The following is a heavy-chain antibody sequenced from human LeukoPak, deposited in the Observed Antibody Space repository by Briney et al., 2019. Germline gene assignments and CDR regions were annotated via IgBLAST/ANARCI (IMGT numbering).Heavy chain of an antibody. D-gene: IGHD3/OR15-3a*01. J-gene: IGHJ1*01. Sequence: PGGPLRLSCAASGFTFSSYGMHWVRQAPGKGLEWVAFIRYDGSNKYYADSVKGRFTISRDNSKNTLYLQMNSLRAEDTAVYYCAKDGLPYGLVSALQHWGQGTLVTVSS. V-gene: IGHV3-30*02. CDR2: IRYDGSNK. CDR3: AKDGLPYGLVSALQH. CDR1: GFTFSSYG.